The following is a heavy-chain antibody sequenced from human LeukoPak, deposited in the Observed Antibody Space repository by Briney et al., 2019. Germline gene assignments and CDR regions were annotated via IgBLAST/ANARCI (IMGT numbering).Heavy chain of an antibody. D-gene: IGHD3-22*01. CDR2: SDPEDGET. CDR3: ATGEPNRYYYDSSGYLGY. Sequence: ASVKVSCKVSGYTLTELSMHWVRQAPGKGLEWMGGSDPEDGETIYAQKFQGRVTMTEDTSTDTAYMELSSLRSEDTAVYYCATGEPNRYYYDSSGYLGYWGQGTLVTVSS. V-gene: IGHV1-24*01. J-gene: IGHJ4*02. CDR1: GYTLTELS.